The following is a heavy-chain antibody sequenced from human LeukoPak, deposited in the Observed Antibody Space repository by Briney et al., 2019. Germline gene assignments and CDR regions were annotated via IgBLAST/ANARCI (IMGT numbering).Heavy chain of an antibody. D-gene: IGHD6-6*01. CDR2: INPTGGST. V-gene: IGHV1-46*01. Sequence: ASVKVSCKASGYTFPSYFMHWVRQAPGQGLEWMGIINPTGGSTTYAQKFQGRVTMTGDTSTSTVYMELSSLRSDDTAVYCCARTAARRFDYWGQGTLVTVSS. CDR1: GYTFPSYF. J-gene: IGHJ4*02. CDR3: ARTAARRFDY.